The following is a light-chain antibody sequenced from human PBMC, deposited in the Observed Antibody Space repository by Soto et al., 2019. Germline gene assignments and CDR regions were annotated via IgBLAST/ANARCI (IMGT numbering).Light chain of an antibody. CDR3: QQYNSYWT. CDR2: GAS. Sequence: EIVMTQSPATLSVSPGERATLSCRASQSVSINLAWYQQKPGQAPRLLIYGASTRATGIPARFSGGGSGTEFTLTISALQPDDFATYYCQQYNSYWTFGQGTKVDIK. J-gene: IGKJ1*01. V-gene: IGKV3-15*01. CDR1: QSVSIN.